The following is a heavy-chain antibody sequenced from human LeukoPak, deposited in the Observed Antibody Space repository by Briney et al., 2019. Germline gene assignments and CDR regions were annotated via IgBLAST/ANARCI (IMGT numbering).Heavy chain of an antibody. CDR3: ARVGIVVLSGYGMDV. V-gene: IGHV3-30-3*01. J-gene: IGHJ6*02. CDR2: ISYDGSNI. CDR1: GFTFSSYA. Sequence: PGRSLRLSCAASGFTFSSYAMHWVRQAPGKGLEWVAVISYDGSNIYYADSVKGRFTISRDNSKNTLYLQMNSRRAEDTAVYYCARVGIVVLSGYGMDVWGQGTTVTVSS. D-gene: IGHD2-2*01.